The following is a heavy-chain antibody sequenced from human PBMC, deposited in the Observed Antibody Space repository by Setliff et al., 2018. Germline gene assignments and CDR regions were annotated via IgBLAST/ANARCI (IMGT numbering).Heavy chain of an antibody. V-gene: IGHV4-34*01. Sequence: SETLSLTCAVYGGSFSGYYWSWIRQPPGKGLEWIGEINHNGSTNYNPSLKSRVTISVDTSKNQFSLKLSSVTAADTAVYYCARGPIPPDSGSFYWYGSGYGMDVWGQGTTVTVSS. J-gene: IGHJ6*02. CDR2: INHNGST. CDR3: ARGPIPPDSGSFYWYGSGYGMDV. D-gene: IGHD1-26*01. CDR1: GGSFSGYY.